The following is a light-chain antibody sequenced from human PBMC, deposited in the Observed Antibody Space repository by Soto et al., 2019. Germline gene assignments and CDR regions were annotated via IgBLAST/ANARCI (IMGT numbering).Light chain of an antibody. CDR3: QQYYSTPLT. CDR1: QSVFYSLSNKNY. CDR2: WAS. V-gene: IGKV4-1*01. Sequence: DIVMTQSPDSLAVSLGERATINCKSSQSVFYSLSNKNYLTWYQQKPGQPPKLLIYWASTRESGVPDRFSGSGFGTDFTLTISSLQAEDVAVYYCQQYYSTPLTFGGGTKVEIK. J-gene: IGKJ4*01.